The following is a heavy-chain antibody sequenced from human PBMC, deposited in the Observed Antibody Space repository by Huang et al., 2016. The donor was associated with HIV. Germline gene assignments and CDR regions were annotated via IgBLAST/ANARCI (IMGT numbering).Heavy chain of an antibody. CDR3: ARAVQSTLRGFDV. Sequence: DVQLVESGGGLVKPGGSLRLSCAASAVTFSGYNMNWVRQAPGKGLEWVACISYSGSNIYYADAVKGRFTISRDNAKNSVFLQMNSLRAEDTALYYCARAVQSTLRGFDVWGRGTVVTVSS. CDR2: ISYSGSNI. V-gene: IGHV3-21*02. J-gene: IGHJ3*01. CDR1: AVTFSGYN. D-gene: IGHD2-2*01.